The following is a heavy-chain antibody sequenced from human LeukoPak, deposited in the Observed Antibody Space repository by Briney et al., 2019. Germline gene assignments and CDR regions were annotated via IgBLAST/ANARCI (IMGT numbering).Heavy chain of an antibody. CDR1: GFTFSSYS. CDR2: ISSSSSYI. V-gene: IGHV3-21*01. CDR3: ARGIYFVGY. J-gene: IGHJ4*02. D-gene: IGHD3-9*01. Sequence: GGSLRLSCAASGFTFSSYSMNWVRQAPGKGLEGVSSISSSSSYIYYADSVKGRFTISRDNAKNTLYLQMSSLRAEDTAVYYCARGIYFVGYWGQGTLVTVSS.